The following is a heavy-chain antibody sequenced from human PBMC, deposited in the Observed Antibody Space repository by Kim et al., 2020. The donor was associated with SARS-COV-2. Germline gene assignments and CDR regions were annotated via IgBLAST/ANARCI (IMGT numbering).Heavy chain of an antibody. CDR3: ARDLATVTTKGDY. J-gene: IGHJ4*02. D-gene: IGHD4-17*01. V-gene: IGHV3-21*01. Sequence: YADSVKGRFTISRDNAKNSLYLQMNSLRAEDTAVYYCARDLATVTTKGDYWGQGTLVTVSS.